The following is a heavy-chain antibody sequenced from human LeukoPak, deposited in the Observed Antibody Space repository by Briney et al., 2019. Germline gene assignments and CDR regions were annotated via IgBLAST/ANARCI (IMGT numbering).Heavy chain of an antibody. V-gene: IGHV5-51*01. CDR3: ARRRLRDYYFEY. CDR2: IYPGDSDT. D-gene: IGHD5-12*01. Sequence: LGESLRISCKGSGYSFTSYWISWVRQMPGKGLEWVGIIYPGDSDTRYNPSFQGQVTISADKSISTAYLQWSSLKASDTAMYYCARRRLRDYYFEYWGQGTLVTVSS. CDR1: GYSFTSYW. J-gene: IGHJ4*02.